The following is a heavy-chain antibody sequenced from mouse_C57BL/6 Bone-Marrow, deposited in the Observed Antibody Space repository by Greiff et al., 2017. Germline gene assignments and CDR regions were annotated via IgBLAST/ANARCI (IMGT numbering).Heavy chain of an antibody. CDR3: AREGIYYGNYVDY. V-gene: IGHV5-4*01. CDR2: ISDGGSYT. J-gene: IGHJ2*01. D-gene: IGHD2-1*01. CDR1: GFTFSSYA. Sequence: EVQVVESGGGLVKPGGSLKLSCAASGFTFSSYAMSWVRQTPEKRLEWVATISDGGSYTYYPDNVKGRFTISRDNAKNNLYLQMSHLKSEDTAMYYCAREGIYYGNYVDYWGQGTTLTVSS.